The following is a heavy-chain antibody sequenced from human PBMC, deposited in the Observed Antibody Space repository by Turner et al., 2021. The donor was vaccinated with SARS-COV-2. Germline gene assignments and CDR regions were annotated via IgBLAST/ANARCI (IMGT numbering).Heavy chain of an antibody. CDR1: GGSISSKS. CDR2: FYKIGSI. J-gene: IGHJ6*02. CDR3: ARHQGSGSGYDHGMNV. D-gene: IGHD2-15*01. V-gene: IGHV4-59*08. Sequence: QVLLQESGPGLVRPSETLSLTCTVSGGSISSKSWSWIRQSPGRGLEWIGYFYKIGSIDYNPSLRSRVTISVDTSKNQLSLNLISVTAADTAVYYCARHQGSGSGYDHGMNVWGQGTAVIVSS.